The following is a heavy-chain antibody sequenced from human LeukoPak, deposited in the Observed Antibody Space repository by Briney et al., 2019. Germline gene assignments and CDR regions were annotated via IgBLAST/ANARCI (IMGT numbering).Heavy chain of an antibody. CDR1: GFTFSHYW. CDR2: INNDGSST. CDR3: AKRTEYGSGIPYYYYYMDV. J-gene: IGHJ6*03. Sequence: GGSLRLSCAASGFTFSHYWMHWVRQVPGKGLVWVSHINNDGSSTTYADSVKGRFTISRDNAKNTLYLQMNSLRAEDTAVYYCAKRTEYGSGIPYYYYYMDVWGKGTTVTVSS. V-gene: IGHV3-74*01. D-gene: IGHD3-10*01.